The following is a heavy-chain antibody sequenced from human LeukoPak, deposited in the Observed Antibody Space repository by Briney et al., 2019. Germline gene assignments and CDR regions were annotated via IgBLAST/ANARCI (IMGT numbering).Heavy chain of an antibody. J-gene: IGHJ4*02. CDR1: GFTFSSYS. Sequence: PGGSLRLSCAASGFTFSSYSMNWVRQAPGKGLEWVSSISSGSSYIYYADSVKGRFTISRDNAKNSLYLQMNSLRAEDTAVYYCARGLGRGSYFSFFDYWGQGTLVTVSS. D-gene: IGHD1-26*01. CDR3: ARGLGRGSYFSFFDY. CDR2: ISSGSSYI. V-gene: IGHV3-21*01.